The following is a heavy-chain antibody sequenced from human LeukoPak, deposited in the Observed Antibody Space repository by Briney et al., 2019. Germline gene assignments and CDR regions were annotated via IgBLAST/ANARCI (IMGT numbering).Heavy chain of an antibody. CDR2: ISSSSSYI. V-gene: IGHV3-21*01. D-gene: IGHD3-3*01. CDR1: GFTFSSYS. Sequence: GGSLRLSCAASGFTFSSYSMNWVRQAPGKGLEWVSSISSSSSYIYYADSVKGRFTISRDNAKNSLYLQMNSLRAEDTAVYYCARDSWVYYDFWSGPALNYYCYYMDVWGKGTTVTVSS. J-gene: IGHJ6*03. CDR3: ARDSWVYYDFWSGPALNYYCYYMDV.